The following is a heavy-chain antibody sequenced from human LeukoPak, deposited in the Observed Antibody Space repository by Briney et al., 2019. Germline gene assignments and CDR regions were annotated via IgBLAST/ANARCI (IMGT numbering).Heavy chain of an antibody. Sequence: GGSLKISFKGSGYSFTSYWISWVRPMPGKGLGWMGRIDPSDSYTNYSPSFQGHVTISADKSISTAYLQWSSLKASDTAMYYCARMKGSGYDLMLWGQGTLVTVSS. J-gene: IGHJ4*02. CDR3: ARMKGSGYDLML. D-gene: IGHD5-12*01. V-gene: IGHV5-10-1*01. CDR2: IDPSDSYT. CDR1: GYSFTSYW.